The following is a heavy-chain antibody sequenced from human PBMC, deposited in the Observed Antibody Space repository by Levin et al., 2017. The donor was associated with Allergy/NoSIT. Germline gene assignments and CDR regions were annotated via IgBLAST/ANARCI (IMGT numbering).Heavy chain of an antibody. V-gene: IGHV4-61*01. D-gene: IGHD1-26*01. J-gene: IGHJ5*02. Sequence: SQTLSLTCTVSGGSVSSGSYYWSWIRQPPGKGLEWIGYIYYSGSTNYNPSLKSRVTISVDTSKNQFSLKLSSVTAADTAVYYCARVKGGRGWARQVSSSSWGQGTLVTVSS. CDR2: IYYSGST. CDR3: ARVKGGRGWARQVSSSS. CDR1: GGSVSSGSYY.